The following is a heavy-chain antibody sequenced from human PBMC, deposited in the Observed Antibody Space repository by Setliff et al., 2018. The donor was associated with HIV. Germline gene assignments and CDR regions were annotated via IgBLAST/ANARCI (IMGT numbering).Heavy chain of an antibody. D-gene: IGHD2-8*01. CDR1: GYNFTNYG. CDR3: AREKYGDKFDY. V-gene: IGHV1-18*01. Sequence: ASVKVSCKASGYNFTNYGIGWVRQAPGQGLEYLGWIGTYSGNTDYAQSVQGRVTMTRDTSTGTVYMDLRSLRSDDTAMYYCAREKYGDKFDYWGQGTLVTVYS. CDR2: IGTYSGNT. J-gene: IGHJ4*02.